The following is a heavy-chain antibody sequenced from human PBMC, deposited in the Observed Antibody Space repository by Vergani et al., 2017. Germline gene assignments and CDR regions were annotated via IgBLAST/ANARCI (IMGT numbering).Heavy chain of an antibody. CDR3: ARVVAVAGQNLITYYYYYMDV. J-gene: IGHJ6*03. Sequence: QVQLQESGPGLVKPSQTLSLTCTVSGGSISSGDYYWSWIRQPPGKGLEWIGYIYYSGSTNYNPSLKSRVTISVDTSKNQFSLKLSSVTAADTAVYYCARVVAVAGQNLITYYYYYMDVWGKGTTVTVSS. V-gene: IGHV4-61*08. CDR1: GGSISSGDYY. CDR2: IYYSGST. D-gene: IGHD6-19*01.